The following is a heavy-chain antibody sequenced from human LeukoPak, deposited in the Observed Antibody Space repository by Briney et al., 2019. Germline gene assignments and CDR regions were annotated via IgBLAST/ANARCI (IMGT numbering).Heavy chain of an antibody. CDR1: GYTFTGYG. V-gene: IGHV1-18*01. CDR2: ISAYNGNT. Sequence: ASVKVSCKASGYTFTGYGISWVRQAPGQGLEWMGWISAYNGNTNYAQKLQGRVTMTTDTSTSTAYMELRSLRSDDTAVYYCARGYSTYYYDSSGYYPPYYYYGMDVWGQGTTVTVSS. D-gene: IGHD3-22*01. CDR3: ARGYSTYYYDSSGYYPPYYYYGMDV. J-gene: IGHJ6*02.